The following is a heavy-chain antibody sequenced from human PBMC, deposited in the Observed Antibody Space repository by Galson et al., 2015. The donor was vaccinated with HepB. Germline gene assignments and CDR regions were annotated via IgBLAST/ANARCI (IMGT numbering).Heavy chain of an antibody. Sequence: SVKVSCKVSGHILTELPMHWVRQAPGKGLEWMGGFDPEDGETIYAQKFHGRVTMTEDTSTDTAYMELSSLRSEDTAVYYCATRDPLYSHQSISDYHYGMDVWGQGTTVTVSS. CDR1: GHILTELP. D-gene: IGHD5-12*01. V-gene: IGHV1-24*01. J-gene: IGHJ6*02. CDR3: ATRDPLYSHQSISDYHYGMDV. CDR2: FDPEDGET.